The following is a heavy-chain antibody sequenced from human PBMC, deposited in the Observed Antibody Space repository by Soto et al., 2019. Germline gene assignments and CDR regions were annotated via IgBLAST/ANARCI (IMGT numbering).Heavy chain of an antibody. Sequence: RSLTCAVSGGSFSSGGYSWSWIRQPPGKGLEWIGYLYHTGNTYYNPSLESRVTISVDRSKNQFSLDLTSVTAADTAVYYCARFRGTAILDFWGQGTLVTVSS. CDR3: ARFRGTAILDF. V-gene: IGHV4-30-2*01. CDR1: GGSFSSGGYS. D-gene: IGHD2-21*02. CDR2: LYHTGNT. J-gene: IGHJ4*02.